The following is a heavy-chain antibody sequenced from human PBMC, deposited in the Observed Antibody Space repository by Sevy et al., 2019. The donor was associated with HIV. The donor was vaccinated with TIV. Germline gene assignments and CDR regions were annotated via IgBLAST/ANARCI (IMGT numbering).Heavy chain of an antibody. CDR2: INTYNGNI. Sequence: ASVKVSCKASGYTLSSYGISWVRQAPGQGLEWMGWINTYNGNIKYAQKLQGRITMTTDTATSTAYMEVRSLRSDDTAVDYCARDKSVQVIFGVVRYNYGMDVWGQGTTVTVSS. J-gene: IGHJ6*02. D-gene: IGHD3-3*01. CDR1: GYTLSSYG. V-gene: IGHV1-18*01. CDR3: ARDKSVQVIFGVVRYNYGMDV.